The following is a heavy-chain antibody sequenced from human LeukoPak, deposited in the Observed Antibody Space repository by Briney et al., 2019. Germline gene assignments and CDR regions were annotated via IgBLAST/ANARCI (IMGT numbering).Heavy chain of an antibody. CDR1: GYAFTSYY. CDR3: ARDQDYYDSSGYYSDAFDI. CDR2: INPSGGST. D-gene: IGHD3-22*01. V-gene: IGHV1-46*01. Sequence: GASVKVSCKASGYAFTSYYMHWVRQAPGQGLEWMGIINPSGGSTSYAQKFQGRVTMTRDTSTSTAYMELSSLRSEDTAVYYCARDQDYYDSSGYYSDAFDIWGPGTMVTVSS. J-gene: IGHJ3*02.